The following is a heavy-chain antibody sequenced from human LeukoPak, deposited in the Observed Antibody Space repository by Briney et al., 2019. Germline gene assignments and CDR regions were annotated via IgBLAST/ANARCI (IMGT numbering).Heavy chain of an antibody. V-gene: IGHV4-61*02. Sequence: SQTLSLTCTVSGGSISSGSYYWSWIRQPAGKGLEWIGRIYTSGSTNYNPSLKSRVTISVDTSKNQFSLKLSSVTAADTAVYYCARYYYGSGSYYITDYYYYMDVWGKGTTVTVSS. J-gene: IGHJ6*03. CDR3: ARYYYGSGSYYITDYYYYMDV. D-gene: IGHD3-10*01. CDR1: GGSISSGSYY. CDR2: IYTSGST.